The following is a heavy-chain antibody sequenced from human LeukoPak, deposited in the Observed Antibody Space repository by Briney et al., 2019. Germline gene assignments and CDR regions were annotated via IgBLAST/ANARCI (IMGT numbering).Heavy chain of an antibody. V-gene: IGHV4-34*01. D-gene: IGHD5-18*01. CDR3: ASPLSVAMDPRGMDV. CDR2: INHSGST. CDR1: GGSFSGYY. J-gene: IGHJ6*02. Sequence: SETLSLTCAVYGGSFSGYYWSWIRQPPGKGLEWIGEINHSGSTNYNPSLKSRVTIPVDTSKNQFSLKLGSVTAADTAVYYCASPLSVAMDPRGMDVWGQGTTVTVSS.